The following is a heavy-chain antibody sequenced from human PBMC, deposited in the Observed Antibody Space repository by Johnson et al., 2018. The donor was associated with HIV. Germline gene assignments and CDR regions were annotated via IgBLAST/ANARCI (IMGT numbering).Heavy chain of an antibody. J-gene: IGHJ3*02. D-gene: IGHD6-6*01. V-gene: IGHV3-30*04. CDR2: ISFDGSNK. Sequence: VQLVESGGGVVRPGRSLRLSCAASGFTFSNYPMHWVRQAPGKGLEWVAVISFDGSNKYYADSVKGRFTISRDNSKNTLYLQMNSLRAEDTAVYYCARDSSNSFRFEMYAFDIWGQGTMVTVSS. CDR3: ARDSSNSFRFEMYAFDI. CDR1: GFTFSNYP.